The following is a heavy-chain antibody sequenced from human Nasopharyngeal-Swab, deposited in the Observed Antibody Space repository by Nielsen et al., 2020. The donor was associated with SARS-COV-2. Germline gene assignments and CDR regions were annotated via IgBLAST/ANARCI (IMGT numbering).Heavy chain of an antibody. Sequence: ASVKVSGKASGYTFTAFSIHWVRQSPGQGLEWVGRIGTNSGGTLYAQRFRGRVTMTRDTSVATAYMELSDLRSDDTAVYYCARDSPASRGDYWGQGTLVTVSS. D-gene: IGHD5-24*01. CDR2: IGTNSGGT. J-gene: IGHJ4*02. V-gene: IGHV1-2*06. CDR1: GYTFTAFS. CDR3: ARDSPASRGDY.